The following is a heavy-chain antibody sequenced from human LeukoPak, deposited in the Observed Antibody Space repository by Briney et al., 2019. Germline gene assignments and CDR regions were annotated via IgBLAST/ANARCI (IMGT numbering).Heavy chain of an antibody. Sequence: PSQTLSLTCTVSGGSISSGGYYWSWIRQHPGKGLEWIGYIYYSGSTYYNPSLKSRVTISVDTSKNQFSLKLSSVTAADTAVYYCATTGRVVPAANPYYYYNYMDVWGKGTTVTVSS. CDR2: IYYSGST. D-gene: IGHD2-2*01. CDR1: GGSISSGGYY. J-gene: IGHJ6*03. CDR3: ATTGRVVPAANPYYYYNYMDV. V-gene: IGHV4-31*03.